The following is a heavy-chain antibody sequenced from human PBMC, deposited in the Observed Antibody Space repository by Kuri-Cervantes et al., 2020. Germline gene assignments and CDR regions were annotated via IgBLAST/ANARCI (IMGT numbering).Heavy chain of an antibody. CDR2: IYQSGST. CDR1: GGSISSYY. J-gene: IGHJ4*02. D-gene: IGHD3/OR15-3a*01. V-gene: IGHV4-38-2*02. CDR3: AREWTTRVDY. Sequence: SETLSLTCTVSGGSISSYYWGWIRQPPGKGLEWIGSIYQSGSTYNNPSLKSRVTMSVDTSKNQFSLKLTSVTAADTAVYFCAREWTTRVDYWGQGTLVTVSS.